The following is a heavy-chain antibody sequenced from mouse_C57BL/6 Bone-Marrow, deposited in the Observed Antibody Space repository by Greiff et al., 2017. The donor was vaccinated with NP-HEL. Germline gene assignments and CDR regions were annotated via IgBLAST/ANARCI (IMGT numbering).Heavy chain of an antibody. CDR1: GFTFSDYG. CDR2: ISSGSSTI. V-gene: IGHV5-17*01. Sequence: EVNLVESGGGLVKPGGSLKLSCAASGFTFSDYGMHWVRQAPEKGLEWVAYISSGSSTIYYADTVKGRFTISRDNAKNTLFLQVTSLRSEDTAMYYCAGRLRFDYWGQGTTLTVSS. J-gene: IGHJ2*01. CDR3: AGRLRFDY. D-gene: IGHD1-2*01.